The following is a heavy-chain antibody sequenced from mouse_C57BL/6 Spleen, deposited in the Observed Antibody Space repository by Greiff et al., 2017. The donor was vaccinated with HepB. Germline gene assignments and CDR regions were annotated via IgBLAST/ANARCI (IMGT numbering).Heavy chain of an antibody. CDR1: GFTFSSYT. CDR2: ISGGGGNT. J-gene: IGHJ1*03. CDR3: ARHESWYFDV. Sequence: EVQVVESGGGLVKPGGSLKLSCAASGFTFSSYTMSWVRQTPEKRLEWVATISGGGGNTYYPDSVKGRFTISRDNAKNTLYLQMSSLRSEDTALYYCARHESWYFDVWGTGTTVTVSS. V-gene: IGHV5-9*01.